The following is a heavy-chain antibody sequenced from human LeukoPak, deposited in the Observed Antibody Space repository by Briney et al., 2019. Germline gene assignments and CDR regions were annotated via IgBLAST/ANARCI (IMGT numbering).Heavy chain of an antibody. J-gene: IGHJ6*02. CDR1: GGSISSYY. V-gene: IGHV4-59*01. D-gene: IGHD2-8*01. CDR3: ARATYCSNGVCRIYGMDV. Sequence: SETLSLTCTVSGGSISSYYRSWVRQPPGKGLEWVGYIYYSGSTNYNPSLKSRVTISVDTSKNQFSLQLRSVTAADTAVYYCARATYCSNGVCRIYGMDVWGQGTTVTVSS. CDR2: IYYSGST.